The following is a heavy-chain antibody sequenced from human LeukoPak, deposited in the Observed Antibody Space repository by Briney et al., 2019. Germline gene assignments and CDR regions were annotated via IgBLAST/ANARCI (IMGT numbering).Heavy chain of an antibody. CDR3: ARTQNYGGEDY. CDR2: ISGSGGST. Sequence: PGGSLRLSCAASGFTFSSYSMNWVRQAPGKGLEWVSAISGSGGSTYYADSVKGRFTISRDNSKNTLFLQMNSLRAEDTAVYYCARTQNYGGEDYWGQGILVTVSS. V-gene: IGHV3-23*01. D-gene: IGHD4-23*01. J-gene: IGHJ4*02. CDR1: GFTFSSYS.